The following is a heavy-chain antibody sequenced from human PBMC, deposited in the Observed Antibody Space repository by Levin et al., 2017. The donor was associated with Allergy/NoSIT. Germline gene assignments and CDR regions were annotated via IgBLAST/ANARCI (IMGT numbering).Heavy chain of an antibody. CDR2: IYHSGST. J-gene: IGHJ5*02. V-gene: IGHV4-38-2*02. D-gene: IGHD3-3*01. CDR1: GYSISSGYY. Sequence: SSETLSLTCAVSGYSISSGYYWGWIRQPPGKGLEWIGSIYHSGSTYYNPSLKSRVTISVDTSKNQFSLKLSSVTAADTAVYYCARDKYDFWSGYSGWFDPWGQGTLVTVSS. CDR3: ARDKYDFWSGYSGWFDP.